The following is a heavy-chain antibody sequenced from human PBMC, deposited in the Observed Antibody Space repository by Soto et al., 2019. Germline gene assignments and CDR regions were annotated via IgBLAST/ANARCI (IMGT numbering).Heavy chain of an antibody. CDR3: AHRGIYFYFGS. CDR2: IFGDDDK. V-gene: IGHV2-5*02. Sequence: QITLRESGPTLVSPTQTLTLTCTFSGFSLTRSGVGVGWIRQPPGKALEWLALIFGDDDKRYSPSLRNRLTITKDTSKNQVVLTMIAMAPEDTATYYCAHRGIYFYFGSWGQGTLVTVSS. CDR1: GFSLTRSGVG. D-gene: IGHD1-26*01. J-gene: IGHJ4*02.